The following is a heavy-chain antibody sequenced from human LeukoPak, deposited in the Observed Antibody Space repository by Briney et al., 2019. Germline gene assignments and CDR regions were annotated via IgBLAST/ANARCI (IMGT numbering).Heavy chain of an antibody. CDR2: IYISGTT. V-gene: IGHV3-53*01. CDR3: ARLPVNYYYGMDV. J-gene: IGHJ6*02. D-gene: IGHD3-16*02. CDR1: GFTVNSNY. Sequence: RGSLRLSCAASGFTVNSNYMSWVRQAPGRGLEWVSVIYISGTTYYADSVQGRFTISRDNSKNTLYLQMNSLRAEDTAMYYCARLPVNYYYGMDVWGQGTTVTVSS.